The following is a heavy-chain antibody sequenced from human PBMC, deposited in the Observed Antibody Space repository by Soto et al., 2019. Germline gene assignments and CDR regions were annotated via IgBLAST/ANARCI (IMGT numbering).Heavy chain of an antibody. J-gene: IGHJ4*02. CDR3: ARCPIVVVPAATDFDY. CDR1: GFTFSSYG. V-gene: IGHV3-30*03. D-gene: IGHD2-2*01. Sequence: PGGSLRLSCAASGFTFSSYGMHWVRQAPGKGLEWVAVISYDGSNKYYADSVKGRFTISRDNSKNTLYLQMNSLRAEDTAVYYCARCPIVVVPAATDFDYWGQGTLVTVSS. CDR2: ISYDGSNK.